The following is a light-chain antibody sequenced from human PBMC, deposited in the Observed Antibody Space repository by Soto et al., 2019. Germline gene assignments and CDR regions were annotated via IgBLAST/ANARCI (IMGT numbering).Light chain of an antibody. Sequence: DIQMTQSPSTLSASVGDRVTITCRASQSIANLLAWYQQKSGKAPNLLIYDASSLESGVPSRFSGSGSGTEFTLTISSLQPDDFATSYCQQYSDYSPWTVGQGTKVEIK. V-gene: IGKV1-5*01. CDR2: DAS. J-gene: IGKJ1*01. CDR3: QQYSDYSPWT. CDR1: QSIANL.